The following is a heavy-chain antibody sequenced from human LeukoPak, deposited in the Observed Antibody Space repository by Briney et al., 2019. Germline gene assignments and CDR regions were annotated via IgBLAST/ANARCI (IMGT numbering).Heavy chain of an antibody. J-gene: IGHJ4*02. CDR3: ASLVDTAMVCPDCFDS. CDR2: ISYDGSKK. V-gene: IGHV3-30*03. CDR1: GFTFSTYS. D-gene: IGHD5-18*01. Sequence: TGGSLRLSCAASGFTFSTYSMNWVRHVPGKGLEWVAVISYDGSKKYYADSVKGRFTISRVNSNNMLYLEMNSLRAEDSAVYYCASLVDTAMVCPDCFDSWGQGTLVTVSS.